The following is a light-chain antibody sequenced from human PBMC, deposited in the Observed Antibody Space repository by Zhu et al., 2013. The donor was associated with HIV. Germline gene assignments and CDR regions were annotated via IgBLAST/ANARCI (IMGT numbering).Light chain of an antibody. Sequence: DTQMTQFPSTLSAAVGDRVTITCRASRNIFAHVAWYQQKPGKAPNLLIYDASTLHSGVPSRFSGSGSGTEFTLTISCLQSEDFATYYCQQYYSYPLTFGPGTKVDIK. CDR2: DAS. J-gene: IGKJ3*01. CDR1: RNIFAH. CDR3: QQYYSYPLT. V-gene: IGKV1-5*01.